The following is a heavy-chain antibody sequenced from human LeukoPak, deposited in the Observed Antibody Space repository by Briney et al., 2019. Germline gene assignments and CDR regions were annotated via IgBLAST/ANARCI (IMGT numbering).Heavy chain of an antibody. D-gene: IGHD1-26*01. CDR3: ARDPGGYYFDY. V-gene: IGHV4-34*11. CDR2: IYHSGST. J-gene: IGHJ4*02. Sequence: PSETPSLTCAVYGGSFSGYYWGWIRQPPGKGLEWIGSIYHSGSTYYNPSLKSRVTISVDTSKNQFSLKLRSVTAADTAVYYCARDPGGYYFDYWGQGTLVTVSS. CDR1: GGSFSGYY.